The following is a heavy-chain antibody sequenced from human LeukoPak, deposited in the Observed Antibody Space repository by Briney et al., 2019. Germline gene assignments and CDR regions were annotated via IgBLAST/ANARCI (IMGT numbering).Heavy chain of an antibody. CDR2: ISAYNGNT. J-gene: IGHJ5*02. V-gene: IGHV1-18*01. CDR1: GYTFTSYG. D-gene: IGHD3-3*01. Sequence: GASVKVSCKASGYTFTSYGISWVRQAPGRGLEWMGWISAYNGNTNYAQKLQGRVTMTTDTSTSTAYMELRSLRSDDTAVYYCARVSRITIFGVVKGAFDPWGQGTLVTVSS. CDR3: ARVSRITIFGVVKGAFDP.